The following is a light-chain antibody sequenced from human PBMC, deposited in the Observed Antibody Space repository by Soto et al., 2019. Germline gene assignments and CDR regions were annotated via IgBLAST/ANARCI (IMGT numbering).Light chain of an antibody. CDR3: QQRYNWPIT. J-gene: IGKJ5*01. CDR1: QSVSSN. CDR2: ADS. Sequence: EIVMTQSPATLSVSPGEGATLSCRASQSVSSNLTWYQQKPGQAPRLLIYADSNRATGIPARFSGSGSGTDFTLTISSLEPEDFSVYYCQQRYNWPITFGQGTRLETK. V-gene: IGKV3-11*01.